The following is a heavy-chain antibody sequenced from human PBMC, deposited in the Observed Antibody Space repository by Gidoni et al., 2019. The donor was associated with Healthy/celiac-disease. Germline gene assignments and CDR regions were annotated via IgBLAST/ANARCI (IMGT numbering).Heavy chain of an antibody. V-gene: IGHV3-74*01. J-gene: IGHJ6*02. Sequence: EVQLVESGGGLVQPGGSLRLSCPASGFTFSSYWMHWVRQAPGKGLVWVSRSNSDGSSTSYADSVKGRFTISRDNAKNTLYLQMNSPRAEDTAVYYCARARGYYTPYYYYYGMDVWGQGTTVTVSS. CDR3: ARARGYYTPYYYYYGMDV. CDR1: GFTFSSYW. CDR2: SNSDGSST. D-gene: IGHD1-26*01.